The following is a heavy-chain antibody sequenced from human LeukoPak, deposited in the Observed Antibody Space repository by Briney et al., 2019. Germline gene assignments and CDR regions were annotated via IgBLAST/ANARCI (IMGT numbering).Heavy chain of an antibody. D-gene: IGHD6-19*01. J-gene: IGHJ4*02. CDR3: ARVWHSSGWSTVRSGFDY. V-gene: IGHV3-48*01. CDR2: ISSSSSTI. Sequence: GGSLRLSCAASGFTFSSYSMNWVRQAPGKGLEWVSYISSSSSTIYYADSVKGRFTISRDNAKNSLYLQMNSLRAEDTAVYYCARVWHSSGWSTVRSGFDYWGQGTLVTVSS. CDR1: GFTFSSYS.